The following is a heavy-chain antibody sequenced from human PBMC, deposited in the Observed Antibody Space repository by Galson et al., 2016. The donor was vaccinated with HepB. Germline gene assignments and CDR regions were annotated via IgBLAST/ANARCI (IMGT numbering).Heavy chain of an antibody. J-gene: IGHJ6*02. CDR1: GFTFSSYG. V-gene: IGHV3-33*08. CDR2: IWYDGSNK. Sequence: SLRLSCAASGFTFSSYGMHWVRQAPGKGLEWVAGIWYDGSNKYYADSVKGRFTISRDNSKNTLSLQMNSLRAEDTAVYYCARAYYYGMDVWGHGTTVTVSS. CDR3: ARAYYYGMDV.